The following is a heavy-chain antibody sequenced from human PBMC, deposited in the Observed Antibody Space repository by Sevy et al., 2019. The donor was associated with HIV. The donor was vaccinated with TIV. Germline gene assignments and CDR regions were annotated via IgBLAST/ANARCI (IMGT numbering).Heavy chain of an antibody. V-gene: IGHV1-24*01. D-gene: IGHD3-22*01. CDR1: GYTLSQLS. CDR2: FEPEDDET. CDR3: ATTKDYYDSSGSPFHY. Sequence: ASVKVSCKVSGYTLSQLSMHWVRQAPGKGLEWMGSFEPEDDETIYAQKFQGRVTMTEDRSTDTAYMELSSLRSEDTAVYYCATTKDYYDSSGSPFHYWGQGTLVTVSS. J-gene: IGHJ4*02.